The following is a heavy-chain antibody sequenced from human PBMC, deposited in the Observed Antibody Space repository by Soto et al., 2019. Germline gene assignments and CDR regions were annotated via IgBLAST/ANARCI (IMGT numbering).Heavy chain of an antibody. CDR2: TYYRSTRWYN. V-gene: IGHV6-1*01. CDR1: GDSVSSNSAA. CDR3: AGTTSLQWYYMDV. Sequence: PSQTLSLTCVISGDSVSSNSAAWNWIRQSPSRGLEWLGRTYYRSTRWYNDYAVSVKSRITVNPDTSKNQFSLHLNSVTPEDTAVCYCAGTTSLQWYYMDVWDKGTTVTVSS. D-gene: IGHD1-7*01. J-gene: IGHJ6*03.